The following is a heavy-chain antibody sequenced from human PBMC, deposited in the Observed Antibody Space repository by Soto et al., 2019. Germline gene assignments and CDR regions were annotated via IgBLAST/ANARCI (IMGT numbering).Heavy chain of an antibody. CDR2: ISGSGGST. CDR3: ATLSHSYGPGIDY. Sequence: EVPLLESGGGLVQPGGSLRLSCAASGFTFSSYAMSWVRQAPGKGLEWVSAISGSGGSTYYADSVKGRFTISRDNSKNTLYLQMNSLRAEDTAVYYCATLSHSYGPGIDYWGQGTLVTVSS. V-gene: IGHV3-23*01. D-gene: IGHD5-18*01. J-gene: IGHJ4*02. CDR1: GFTFSSYA.